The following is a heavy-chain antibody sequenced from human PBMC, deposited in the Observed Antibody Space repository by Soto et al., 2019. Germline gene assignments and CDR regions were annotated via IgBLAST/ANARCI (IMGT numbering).Heavy chain of an antibody. Sequence: GASVKVSCKASGYTFTSYGISWVRQAPGQGLEWMGWISAYNGNTNYAQKLQGRVTMTTDTSTSTAYMELRSLRSDDTAVYYCARADCSSNSCPFHGFHIWFDPWGQGTLVTVSS. J-gene: IGHJ5*02. CDR2: ISAYNGNT. CDR3: ARADCSSNSCPFHGFHIWFDP. V-gene: IGHV1-18*01. CDR1: GYTFTSYG. D-gene: IGHD2-2*01.